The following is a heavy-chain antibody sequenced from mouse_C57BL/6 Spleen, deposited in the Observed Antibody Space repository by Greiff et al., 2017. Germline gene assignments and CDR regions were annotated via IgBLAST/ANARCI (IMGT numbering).Heavy chain of an antibody. CDR2: IYPRAGST. J-gene: IGHJ4*01. D-gene: IGHD1-1*01. V-gene: IGHV1-85*01. CDR1: GYTFTSYD. CDR3: ARWVSTTVVASYYYAMDY. Sequence: VQLQESGPELVKPGASVKLSCKASGYTFTSYDINWVKQRPGQGLEWIGWIYPRAGSTKYNQQFKGKATLTVYTSSSTAYMELHSLTSEDSAVYFCARWVSTTVVASYYYAMDYWGQGTSVTVSS.